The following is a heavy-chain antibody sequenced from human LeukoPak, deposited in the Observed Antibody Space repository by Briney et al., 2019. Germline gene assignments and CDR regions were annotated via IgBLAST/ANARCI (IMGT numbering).Heavy chain of an antibody. J-gene: IGHJ4*02. V-gene: IGHV3-74*01. CDR2: IESDGSSA. CDR3: ARELSSGD. Sequence: GGSLRLSCAASGFTFSSYWMHWVRQAPGKGLGWGSRIESDGSSAHYADSVKGRFAISRDNAKNMLYLQMSSLRAEDTAVYYCARELSSGDWGQGALVTVSS. CDR1: GFTFSSYW. D-gene: IGHD6-19*01.